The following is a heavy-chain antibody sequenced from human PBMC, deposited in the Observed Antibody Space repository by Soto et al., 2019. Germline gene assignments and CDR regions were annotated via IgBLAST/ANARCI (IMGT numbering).Heavy chain of an antibody. CDR2: INHSGST. J-gene: IGHJ6*02. CDR3: ARGPEELLWFGEATYGMDV. CDR1: GGSFSGYY. D-gene: IGHD3-10*01. Sequence: PSETLSLTCAVYGGSFSGYYWTWIRQPPGKGLEWIGEINHSGSTNYNPSLKSRVTISVDTSKNQFSLKLSSVTAADTAVYYCARGPEELLWFGEATYGMDVWGQGTTVTVSS. V-gene: IGHV4-34*01.